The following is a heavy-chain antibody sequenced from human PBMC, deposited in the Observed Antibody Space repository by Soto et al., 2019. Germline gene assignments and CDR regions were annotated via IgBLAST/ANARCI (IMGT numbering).Heavy chain of an antibody. V-gene: IGHV1-3*01. Sequence: ASVKVSCKASGYTFTSYAMHWVRQAPGQRLEWMGWINAGNGNTKYSQKFQGRVTITRDTSASTAYMELSSLRSEDTAVYYCARRGSIAVAQAFDIWGQGTMVTVSS. D-gene: IGHD6-19*01. CDR1: GYTFTSYA. CDR3: ARRGSIAVAQAFDI. J-gene: IGHJ3*02. CDR2: INAGNGNT.